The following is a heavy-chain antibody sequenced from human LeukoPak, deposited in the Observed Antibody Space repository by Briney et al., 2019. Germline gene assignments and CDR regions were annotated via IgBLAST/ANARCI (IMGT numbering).Heavy chain of an antibody. D-gene: IGHD2-21*02. J-gene: IGHJ6*02. Sequence: PGGSLRLSCAASGFTFTNAWMSWVRQAPGKGLEWVSYISSSSSTIYYADSVKGRFTISRDNAKNSLYLQMNSLRDEDTAVYYCARDHIVVVTAPDYYYYGMDVWGQGTTVTVSS. V-gene: IGHV3-48*02. CDR1: GFTFTNAW. CDR3: ARDHIVVVTAPDYYYYGMDV. CDR2: ISSSSSTI.